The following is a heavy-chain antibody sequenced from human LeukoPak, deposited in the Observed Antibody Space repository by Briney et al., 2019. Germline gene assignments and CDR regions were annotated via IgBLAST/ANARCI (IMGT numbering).Heavy chain of an antibody. CDR3: ARHGPITGDLDY. V-gene: IGHV4-38-2*02. CDR1: GYSISSGYY. J-gene: IGHJ4*02. CDR2: IYHSGST. D-gene: IGHD7-27*01. Sequence: SETLSLTCTVSGYSISSGYYWGWIRQPPGKGLEWIGSIYHSGSTYYNPSLKSRVTISVDTSKNQFSLKLSSVTAADTAVYYCARHGPITGDLDYWGQGTLVTVSS.